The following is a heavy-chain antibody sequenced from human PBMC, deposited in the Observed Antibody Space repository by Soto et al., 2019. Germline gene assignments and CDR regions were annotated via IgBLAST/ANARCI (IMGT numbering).Heavy chain of an antibody. CDR1: GYTFTSDG. Sequence: ASVKVSCKASGYTFTSDGFSWVRQAPGQGLEWMGWISAYNGNTNYAQKLQGRVTMTTDTSTSTAYMELRSLRSDDTAVYYCARSVGLRHARDVWGQGTTVTASS. CDR2: ISAYNGNT. CDR3: ARSVGLRHARDV. D-gene: IGHD4-17*01. J-gene: IGHJ6*02. V-gene: IGHV1-18*04.